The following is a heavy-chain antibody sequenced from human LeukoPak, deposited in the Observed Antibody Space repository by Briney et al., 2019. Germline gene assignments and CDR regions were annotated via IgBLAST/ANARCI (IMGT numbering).Heavy chain of an antibody. CDR2: SGSTSTYI. D-gene: IGHD3-10*01. V-gene: IGHV3-21*01. CDR3: ARGTHGDFDY. CDR1: GFTFTSYS. J-gene: IGHJ4*02. Sequence: GGSLRLSCAGSGFTFTSYSMNWVRQAPGKGLEWVSSSGSTSTYILYADSVKGRFTISRDNAKNSLHLQMNSLRAEDTAIYYCARGTHGDFDYWGQGTLVTVSS.